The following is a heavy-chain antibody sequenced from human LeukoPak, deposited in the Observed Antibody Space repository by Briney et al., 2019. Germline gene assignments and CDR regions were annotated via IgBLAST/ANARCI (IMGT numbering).Heavy chain of an antibody. CDR3: ARVQGHPDYMDV. CDR2: IGVYNGNT. V-gene: IGHV1-18*01. CDR1: GYTFTNYG. Sequence: ASVKVSCKASGYTFTNYGISWVRQAPGQGLEWMGWIGVYNGNTNYAQKLQDRVTMTTDTSTSTAYMELRSLRSDDTAIYYCARVQGHPDYMDVWGKGTTVTISS. J-gene: IGHJ6*03.